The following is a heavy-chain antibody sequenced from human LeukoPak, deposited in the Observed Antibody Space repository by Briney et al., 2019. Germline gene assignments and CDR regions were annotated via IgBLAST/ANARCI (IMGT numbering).Heavy chain of an antibody. J-gene: IGHJ4*02. CDR2: IYYSGST. D-gene: IGHD4-17*01. CDR1: GGSISSGDYY. Sequence: SETLSLTCTVSGGSISSGDYYWSWIRQPPGKGLEWIGYIYYSGSTYYNPSLKSRVTISVDTSKNQFSLKLSSVTAADTAVYYCARVTLTVTTSYWGQGTLVTVSS. CDR3: ARVTLTVTTSY. V-gene: IGHV4-30-4*01.